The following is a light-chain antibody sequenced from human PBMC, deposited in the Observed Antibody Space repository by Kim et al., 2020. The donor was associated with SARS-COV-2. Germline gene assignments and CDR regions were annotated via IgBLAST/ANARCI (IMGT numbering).Light chain of an antibody. CDR1: QGIGSW. V-gene: IGKV1-12*01. CDR2: AAS. J-gene: IGKJ2*01. CDR3: QQANSYPRT. Sequence: SAAVGDRVTITCRASQGIGSWLAWYQQKPGKAPKLLIYAASSLQSGVPSRFSGSGSGTDFTLTINNLQPEDFATYYCQQANSYPRTFGQGTKLEIK.